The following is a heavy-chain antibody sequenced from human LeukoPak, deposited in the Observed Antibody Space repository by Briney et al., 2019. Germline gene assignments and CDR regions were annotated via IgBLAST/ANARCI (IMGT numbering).Heavy chain of an antibody. Sequence: GGSLRLACAASGFTFSSYGMHWVRQAPGKGLEWVSSITSSSDYIYYADSVKGRFTISRDNAENSLHLQMDSLRAEDTAVYYCAREFKSGYGMWAWGQGTLATVSS. J-gene: IGHJ5*02. D-gene: IGHD5-18*01. CDR3: AREFKSGYGMWA. V-gene: IGHV3-21*01. CDR2: ITSSSDYI. CDR1: GFTFSSYG.